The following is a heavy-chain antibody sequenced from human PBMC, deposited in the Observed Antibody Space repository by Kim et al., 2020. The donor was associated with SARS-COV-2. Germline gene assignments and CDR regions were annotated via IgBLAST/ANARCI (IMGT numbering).Heavy chain of an antibody. Sequence: VKGRFTISRDDSKNTLYRQMNSLKTEDTAVYYCTTDPPRRWYSSGWYVDYWGQGTLVTVSS. V-gene: IGHV3-15*01. J-gene: IGHJ4*02. CDR3: TTDPPRRWYSSGWYVDY. D-gene: IGHD6-19*01.